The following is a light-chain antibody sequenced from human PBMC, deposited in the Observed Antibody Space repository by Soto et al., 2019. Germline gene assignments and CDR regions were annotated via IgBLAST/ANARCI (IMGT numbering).Light chain of an antibody. V-gene: IGKV1-39*01. CDR3: KQSYSAPPLT. J-gene: IGKJ1*01. CDR2: APS. CDR1: ENIGKY. Sequence: DIRTTQSPSCLSXSIGESVRYNSRIRENIGKYINLYPQKXGKVPKLXIXAPSRLQNGVKARLIGSGSGKEFTLNINNIQPGEFATYYCKQSYSAPPLTFGQGTKVDI.